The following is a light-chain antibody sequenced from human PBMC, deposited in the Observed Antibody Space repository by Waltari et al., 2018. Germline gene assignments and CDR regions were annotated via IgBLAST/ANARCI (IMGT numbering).Light chain of an antibody. CDR1: SGHTNNA. V-gene: IGLV4-69*01. Sequence: QLVLTQSPSASASLGASAKVTCTLSSGHTNNAIAWHQQQPERGPRFLVRINSDGRHKKGDGVPARFSGSRSGTEFYLTISSLQSEDEGDYYCQTWDTAILLFGGGTKLSVL. J-gene: IGLJ3*02. CDR3: QTWDTAILL. CDR2: INSDGRH.